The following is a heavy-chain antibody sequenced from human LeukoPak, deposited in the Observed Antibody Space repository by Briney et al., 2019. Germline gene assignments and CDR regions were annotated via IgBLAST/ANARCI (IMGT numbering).Heavy chain of an antibody. V-gene: IGHV3-15*01. Sequence: AGSLRLSCAASGFTFSNAWMSWVRQAPGKGLEWVGRTKSKTDGGTTDYAAPVKGRFTISRDDSKNTLYLQMNSLKTEDTAVYYCTDYDFWSGYYTLGYWGQGTLVTVSS. CDR3: TDYDFWSGYYTLGY. J-gene: IGHJ4*02. D-gene: IGHD3-3*01. CDR1: GFTFSNAW. CDR2: TKSKTDGGTT.